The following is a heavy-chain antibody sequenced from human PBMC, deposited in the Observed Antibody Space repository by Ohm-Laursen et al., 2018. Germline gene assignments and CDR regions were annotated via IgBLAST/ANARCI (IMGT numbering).Heavy chain of an antibody. V-gene: IGHV3-9*01. J-gene: IGHJ4*02. CDR2: ISWNNGYI. CDR1: GFTFDNYA. CDR3: AKVEGYAGAH. D-gene: IGHD3-16*01. Sequence: RLSCAASGFTFDNYAMHWVRQAPGKGLEWVSGISWNNGYIGYADSAKGRFTISRDNAKNSLYLQMNSLRAEDTALYYCAKVEGYAGAHWGQGTLVTVSS.